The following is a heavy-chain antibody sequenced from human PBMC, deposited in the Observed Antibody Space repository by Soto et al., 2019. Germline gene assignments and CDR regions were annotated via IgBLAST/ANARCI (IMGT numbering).Heavy chain of an antibody. V-gene: IGHV4-31*03. CDR3: GGPRSGDGYHCAPHPLDS. CDR2: IYYSGST. J-gene: IGHJ3*02. Sequence: QVQLQESGPGLVKPSQTLSLTCTVSGGSISSGGYYWSWIRQHPGKGLEWIGYIYYSGSTYYNPSLKRRVTISVDTSKNQFSLTLSSVTAADTAVYHCGGPRSGDGYHCAPHPLDSRGQGTMVPDS. D-gene: IGHD3-10*01. CDR1: GGSISSGGYY.